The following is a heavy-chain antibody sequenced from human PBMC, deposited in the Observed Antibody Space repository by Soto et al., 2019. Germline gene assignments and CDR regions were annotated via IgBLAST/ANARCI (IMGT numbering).Heavy chain of an antibody. Sequence: ASVKVSCKASGGTFSSYAISWVRQAPGQGLEWMGGIIPIFGTANYAQKFQGRVTITADESTSTAYMELSSLRSEDTAVYYCAGSRASYSFRYRDYWGQGTLVTVSS. J-gene: IGHJ4*02. CDR3: AGSRASYSFRYRDY. CDR2: IIPIFGTA. V-gene: IGHV1-69*13. CDR1: GGTFSSYA. D-gene: IGHD1-26*01.